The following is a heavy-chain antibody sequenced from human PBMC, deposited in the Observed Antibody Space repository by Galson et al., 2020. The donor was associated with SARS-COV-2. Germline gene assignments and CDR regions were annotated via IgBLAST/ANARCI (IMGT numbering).Heavy chain of an antibody. CDR1: GLTLSNYG. V-gene: IGHV3-30*03. CDR3: ATKEGDNCCDY. D-gene: IGHD2-15*01. Sequence: GGSLRLSCAASGLTLSNYGMHWVRQAPGKGLEWVAGMSRDGKNKYYADSVKGRFTISRDNSKNTLDLQTDSLRVEDTAVYYCATKEGDNCCDYWGQGTLVTVSS. CDR2: MSRDGKNK. J-gene: IGHJ4*02.